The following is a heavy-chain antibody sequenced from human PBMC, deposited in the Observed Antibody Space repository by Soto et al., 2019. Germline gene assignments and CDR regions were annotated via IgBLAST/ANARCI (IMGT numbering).Heavy chain of an antibody. Sequence: AEVKVSCKASGYTFTSYGISWVRQAPGQGLEWMGWISAYNGNTNYAQKLQGRVTMTTDTSTSTAYMELRSLRSDDTAVYYCARDIVLMVYATKNWFAPWGEGTLVTVS. D-gene: IGHD2-8*01. V-gene: IGHV1-18*01. CDR2: ISAYNGNT. CDR3: ARDIVLMVYATKNWFAP. CDR1: GYTFTSYG. J-gene: IGHJ5*02.